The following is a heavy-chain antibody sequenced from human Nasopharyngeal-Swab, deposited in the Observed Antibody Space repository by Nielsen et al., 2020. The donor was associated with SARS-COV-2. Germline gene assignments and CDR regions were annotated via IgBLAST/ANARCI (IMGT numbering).Heavy chain of an antibody. J-gene: IGHJ6*02. CDR2: ISPNSGGT. V-gene: IGHV1-2*06. CDR1: RYSFTGYY. Sequence: ASVKVSCKASRYSFTGYYIHWVRQAPGQGLEWMGRISPNSGGTNYARKFQDRVTMTWDTSINTAYMELSSLGFDDTAVYYCARDLRGSAYSTTFYGLDVWGQGTTVTVSS. CDR3: ARDLRGSAYSTTFYGLDV. D-gene: IGHD3-22*01.